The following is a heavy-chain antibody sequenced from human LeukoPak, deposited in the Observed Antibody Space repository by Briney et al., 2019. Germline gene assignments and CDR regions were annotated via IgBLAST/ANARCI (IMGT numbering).Heavy chain of an antibody. CDR3: ARDPYYYGSGSSEYYMDV. V-gene: IGHV1-18*01. J-gene: IGHJ6*03. Sequence: ASVNVSCKTSGYTFTSYGISWVRQAPGQGLEWMGWISAYNGNTNYAQKLQGRVTMTTDTSTSTAYMELRSLRSEDTAVYYCARDPYYYGSGSSEYYMDVWGKGTTVTVSS. D-gene: IGHD3-10*01. CDR1: GYTFTSYG. CDR2: ISAYNGNT.